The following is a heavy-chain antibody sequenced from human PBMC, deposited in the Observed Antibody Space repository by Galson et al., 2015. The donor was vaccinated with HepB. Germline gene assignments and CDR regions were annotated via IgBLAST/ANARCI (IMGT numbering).Heavy chain of an antibody. V-gene: IGHV4-34*01. CDR1: GGSFSGYH. CDR2: INHSGST. D-gene: IGHD3-22*01. CDR3: ARGRVTTIVVVNYYYYYMDV. J-gene: IGHJ6*03. Sequence: ETLSLTCAVYGGSFSGYHWSWIRQPLGKGLEWIGEINHSGSTNYNPSLKSRVTISVDTSKNQFSLKLSSVTAADTAVYYCARGRVTTIVVVNYYYYYMDVWGKGTTVTVPS.